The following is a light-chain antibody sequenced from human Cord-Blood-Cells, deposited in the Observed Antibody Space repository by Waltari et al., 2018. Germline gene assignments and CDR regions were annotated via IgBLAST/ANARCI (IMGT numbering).Light chain of an antibody. CDR1: SSHIGAGYD. CDR2: CNR. Sequence: QYVLTQPPSVSGAPAQRVTISCTGSSSHIGAGYDVYWYQQLPGTAPKLLIYCNRNRPSGVPDRFSGSTSGTSASLAITGLQAEDEADYYCQSYDSSLSGSVFGGGTKLTVL. V-gene: IGLV1-40*01. J-gene: IGLJ2*01. CDR3: QSYDSSLSGSV.